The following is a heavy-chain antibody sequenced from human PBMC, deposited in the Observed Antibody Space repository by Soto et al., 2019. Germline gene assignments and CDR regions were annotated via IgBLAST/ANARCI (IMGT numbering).Heavy chain of an antibody. J-gene: IGHJ6*02. CDR1: GGSISSYY. V-gene: IGHV4-59*01. CDR2: IYYSGST. CDR3: ARTLRAYCGGDCYSGDYYGMDV. Sequence: SSETLSLTCTVSGGSISSYYWSWIRQPPGKGLEWIGYIYYSGSTNYNPSLKSRVTISVDTSKNQFSLKLSSVTAADTAVYYCARTLRAYCGGDCYSGDYYGMDVWGQGTTVTVSS. D-gene: IGHD2-21*02.